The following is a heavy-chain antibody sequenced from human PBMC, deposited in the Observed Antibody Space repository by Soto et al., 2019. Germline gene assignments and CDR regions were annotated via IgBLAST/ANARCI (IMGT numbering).Heavy chain of an antibody. J-gene: IGHJ5*02. Sequence: GGSLRFSCAASGFTFSSYAMSWVRQAPGKGLEWVSAISGSGGSTYYADSVKGRFTISRDNSKNTLYLQMNSLRAEDTAVYYCAKVMYYYDSSGYNWFDPWGQGTLVTVSS. CDR3: AKVMYYYDSSGYNWFDP. CDR1: GFTFSSYA. CDR2: ISGSGGST. V-gene: IGHV3-23*01. D-gene: IGHD3-22*01.